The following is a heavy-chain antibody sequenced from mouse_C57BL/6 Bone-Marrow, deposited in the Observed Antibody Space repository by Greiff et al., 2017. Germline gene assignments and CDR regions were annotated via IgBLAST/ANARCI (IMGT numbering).Heavy chain of an antibody. CDR3: ARSDYYGSSRAWFAY. V-gene: IGHV1-81*01. CDR1: GYTFTSYG. Sequence: VQLQQSGAELARPGASVKLSCKASGYTFTSYGISWVKQRTGQGLEWIGEIYPRSGNTYYNEKFKGKATLTADKSSSTAYMELRSLTSEDSAVYFCARSDYYGSSRAWFAYWGQGTLVTVSA. J-gene: IGHJ3*01. D-gene: IGHD1-1*01. CDR2: IYPRSGNT.